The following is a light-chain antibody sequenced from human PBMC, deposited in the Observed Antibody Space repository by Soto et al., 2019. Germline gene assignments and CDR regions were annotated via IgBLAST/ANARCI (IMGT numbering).Light chain of an antibody. CDR3: QQLHVYPST. CDR1: QDINSY. J-gene: IGKJ4*01. Sequence: IQLTRSPSSLSASVGDRVTITCRASQDINSYLAWYQQKPGKAPNLLIYAGTSLQSGVPSRFSGSGSGTEFTLTVSSLQPEDFATYYCQQLHVYPSTFGGGTKVDIK. V-gene: IGKV1-9*01. CDR2: AGT.